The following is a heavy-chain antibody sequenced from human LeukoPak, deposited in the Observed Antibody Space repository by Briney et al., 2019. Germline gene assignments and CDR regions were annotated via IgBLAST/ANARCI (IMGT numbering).Heavy chain of an antibody. Sequence: ASVKVSCKASGYTFTTSYINWVRQPPGQGLEWMGWVSAYNGKTSYAQKFQGRVTMTTDSSTNTAYMDLTSLRSDDTAVYYCARGGTYYPCIDYWGQGTQVTVSS. D-gene: IGHD1-26*01. V-gene: IGHV1-18*01. J-gene: IGHJ4*02. CDR3: ARGGTYYPCIDY. CDR2: VSAYNGKT. CDR1: GYTFTTSY.